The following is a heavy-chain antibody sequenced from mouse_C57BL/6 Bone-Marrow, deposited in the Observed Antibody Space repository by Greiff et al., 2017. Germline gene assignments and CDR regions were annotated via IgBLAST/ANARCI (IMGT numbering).Heavy chain of an antibody. J-gene: IGHJ4*01. V-gene: IGHV5-16*01. CDR1: GFPFSDYY. CDR2: INYDGSST. Sequence: EVMLVASEGGLVQPGSSMKLSCTASGFPFSDYYMAWVRQVPEKGLEWVANINYDGSSTYYLDSLKSRFIISRDNAKNILYLQMSSLKSEDTATYYCARYYSRDYYARDYWGQGTAVTVSS. D-gene: IGHD1-1*02. CDR3: ARYYSRDYYARDY.